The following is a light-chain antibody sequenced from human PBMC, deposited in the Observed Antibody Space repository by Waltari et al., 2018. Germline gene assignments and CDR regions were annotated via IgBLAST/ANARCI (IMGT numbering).Light chain of an antibody. CDR1: QSVSSSY. Sequence: EIVLTQSPGTLSLSPGERATLSCRASQSVSSSYLAWYQPNTGQAPRLLIYGESSWSTGIPDRFSGSVSGTDFTLTISRLEPEEFAVYYCQQDGSSLLTFGQGTKVEIK. CDR2: GES. V-gene: IGKV3-20*01. CDR3: QQDGSSLLT. J-gene: IGKJ1*01.